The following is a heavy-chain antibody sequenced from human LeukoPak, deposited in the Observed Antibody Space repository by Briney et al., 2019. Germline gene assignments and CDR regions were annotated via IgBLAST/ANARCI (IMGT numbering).Heavy chain of an antibody. CDR1: GYTFTSYY. Sequence: GASVKVSCKASGYTFTSYYMHWERQAPGQGLEWMGIINPSGGSTSYAQKFQGRVTMTRDTSTSTVYMELSSLRSEDTAVYYCARDHSTLLWFGELQFPDYWGREPWSPSPQ. V-gene: IGHV1-46*01. CDR2: INPSGGST. D-gene: IGHD3-10*01. J-gene: IGHJ4*02. CDR3: ARDHSTLLWFGELQFPDY.